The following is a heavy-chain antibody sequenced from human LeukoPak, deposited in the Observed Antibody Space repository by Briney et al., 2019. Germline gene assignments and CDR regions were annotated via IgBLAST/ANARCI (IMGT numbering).Heavy chain of an antibody. J-gene: IGHJ4*02. V-gene: IGHV1-8*03. D-gene: IGHD3-9*01. CDR2: MNPNSGNT. CDR1: GGTFTSYD. CDR3: ARGPQLRYFDWSIAGTKYYFDY. Sequence: ASVKVSCKASGGTFTSYDINWVRQATGQGLEWMGWMNPNSGNTGYAQKFQGRVTITRNTSISTAYMELSSLRSEDTAVYYCARGPQLRYFDWSIAGTKYYFDYWGQGTLVTVSS.